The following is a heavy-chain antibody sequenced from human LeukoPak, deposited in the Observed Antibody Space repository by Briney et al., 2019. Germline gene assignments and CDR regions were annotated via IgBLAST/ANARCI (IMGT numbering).Heavy chain of an antibody. Sequence: GGSLRLSCAASGFTFDDYAMHWVRQAPGKGLEWVSGISWNSGSIGYADSVKGRFTISRDNAKNSLYLQMNSLRAEDTALYYCAKAPSGYYYYGMDVWGQGTTVTVSS. CDR1: GFTFDDYA. CDR2: ISWNSGSI. J-gene: IGHJ6*02. V-gene: IGHV3-9*01. CDR3: AKAPSGYYYYGMDV.